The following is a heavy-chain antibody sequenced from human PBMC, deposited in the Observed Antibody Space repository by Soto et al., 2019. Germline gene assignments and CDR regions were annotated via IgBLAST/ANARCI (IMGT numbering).Heavy chain of an antibody. CDR3: ARVPQHYAFWSGYYPGGGFDY. CDR2: IYYSGST. Sequence: QVQLQESGPGLVKPSQTLSLTCTVSGGSISSGGYYWSWIRQHPGKGLEWIGYIYYSGSTYYNPSLKSRVTISVDTSKNQFSLKLSSVTAADTAVYYCARVPQHYAFWSGYYPGGGFDYWGQGTLVTVSS. CDR1: GGSISSGGYY. D-gene: IGHD3-3*01. V-gene: IGHV4-31*03. J-gene: IGHJ4*02.